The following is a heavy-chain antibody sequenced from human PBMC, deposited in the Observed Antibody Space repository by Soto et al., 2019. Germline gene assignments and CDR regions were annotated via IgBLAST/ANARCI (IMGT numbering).Heavy chain of an antibody. CDR3: ARQNPGELPPHNWFDP. CDR2: IYHSGST. J-gene: IGHJ5*02. Sequence: SETLSLTCAVSGGSISSSNWWSWVRQPPGKGLEWIGEIYHSGSTNYNPSLKSRVTISVDKSKNQFSLKLSSVTAADTAVYYRARQNPGELPPHNWFDPGGQGTLVTVSS. V-gene: IGHV4-4*02. D-gene: IGHD1-26*01. CDR1: GGSISSSNW.